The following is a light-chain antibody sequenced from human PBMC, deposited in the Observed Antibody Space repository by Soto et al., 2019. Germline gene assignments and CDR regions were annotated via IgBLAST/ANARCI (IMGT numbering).Light chain of an antibody. CDR3: QHYSTWLWT. V-gene: IGKV3-15*01. CDR2: GAS. CDR1: QSVDSK. J-gene: IGKJ1*01. Sequence: EIVMTQSPATLSVSPGERATLSCRASQSVDSKLAWYQQKPGQGPRLLIYGASSRATGIPARFSGSGSGTEFTLTISSLQSEAFAVYYCQHYSTWLWTFGRGTKVEIK.